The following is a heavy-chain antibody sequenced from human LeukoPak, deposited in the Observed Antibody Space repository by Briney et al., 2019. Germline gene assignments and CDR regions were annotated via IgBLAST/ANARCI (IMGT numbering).Heavy chain of an antibody. Sequence: GRSLRLSCAASGFTFSSHAMNWVRQAPWKGLEWVSAISGSGVYTYYADSVKGRFTISRDNSKNTLYLQINSLRADDTAVYYCAKAQGLCSGGSCYPRAYSFDYWGQGILVTVSS. V-gene: IGHV3-23*01. CDR1: GFTFSSHA. D-gene: IGHD2-15*01. J-gene: IGHJ4*02. CDR2: ISGSGVYT. CDR3: AKAQGLCSGGSCYPRAYSFDY.